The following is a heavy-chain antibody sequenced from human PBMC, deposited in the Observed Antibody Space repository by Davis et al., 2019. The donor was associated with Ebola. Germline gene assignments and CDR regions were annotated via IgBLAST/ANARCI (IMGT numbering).Heavy chain of an antibody. J-gene: IGHJ3*02. D-gene: IGHD2-15*01. CDR3: ARHVGGFGYGSFDI. Sequence: MPSETLSLTCTVSGGSISSYYWSWIRQPPGKGLEWIGYIYYSGSTNYNPSLKSRVTISVDTSKNQLSLKLSSVTAADTAVYYCARHVGGFGYGSFDIWGQGTMVTVSS. CDR2: IYYSGST. CDR1: GGSISSYY. V-gene: IGHV4-59*08.